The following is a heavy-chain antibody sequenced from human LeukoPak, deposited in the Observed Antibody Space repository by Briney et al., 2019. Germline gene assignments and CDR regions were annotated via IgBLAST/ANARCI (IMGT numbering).Heavy chain of an antibody. J-gene: IGHJ4*02. CDR1: GFTFSNYS. CDR3: ARQTGSGLFILP. CDR2: IRSSSSTI. Sequence: PGGSLRLSCEASGFTFSNYSMNWVRQAPGKGLEWVSYIRSSSSTIYYADSVRGRFTISRDNAKNSLYLQMNSLRAEDTAVYYCARQTGSGLFILPGGQGTLVTVSS. D-gene: IGHD3/OR15-3a*01. V-gene: IGHV3-48*01.